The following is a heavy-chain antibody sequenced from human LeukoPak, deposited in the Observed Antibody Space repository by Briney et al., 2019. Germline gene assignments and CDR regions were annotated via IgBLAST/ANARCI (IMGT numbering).Heavy chain of an antibody. CDR2: ISGSGDTT. CDR1: GFTFSNYA. J-gene: IGHJ4*02. D-gene: IGHD2-2*01. Sequence: GGSLRLSCAASGFTFSNYAMSWARQAPGKGLEWVSVISGSGDTTDYADSVKGRFTISRDNSKNTLYLQMNSLRAEDTAVYYCSKLRSSVPAAAYNNWGQGILVTVSS. V-gene: IGHV3-23*01. CDR3: SKLRSSVPAAAYNN.